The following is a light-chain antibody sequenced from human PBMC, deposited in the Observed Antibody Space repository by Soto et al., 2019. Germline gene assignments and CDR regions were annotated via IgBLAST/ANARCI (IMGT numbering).Light chain of an antibody. CDR1: QSVSNS. V-gene: IGKV3-11*01. Sequence: EIVLTQSPATLSLSPGERATLSCRASQSVSNSLAWYQQKPGQAPRLLIYDASNRATGIPARFSGSGSGTDFTLTISGLEPEDFAVYYCQQRSNRPLLWTFGGGTKVEIK. CDR2: DAS. CDR3: QQRSNRPLLWT. J-gene: IGKJ4*01.